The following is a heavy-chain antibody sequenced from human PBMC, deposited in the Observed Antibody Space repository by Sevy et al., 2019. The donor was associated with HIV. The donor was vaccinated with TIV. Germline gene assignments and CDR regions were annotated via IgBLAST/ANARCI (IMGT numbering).Heavy chain of an antibody. Sequence: GGCLRLSCAGSGFTFSTYAMNWVRQAPGKGLERVSGMSGSGGSTYYAYSVKGRFTISRDNCKKTLYPQMNSLRGEDTAVYYRAREMAIITRYIDYWGQGTLVTVSS. V-gene: IGHV3-23*01. D-gene: IGHD5-12*01. CDR3: AREMAIITRYIDY. J-gene: IGHJ4*02. CDR1: GFTFSTYA. CDR2: MSGSGGST.